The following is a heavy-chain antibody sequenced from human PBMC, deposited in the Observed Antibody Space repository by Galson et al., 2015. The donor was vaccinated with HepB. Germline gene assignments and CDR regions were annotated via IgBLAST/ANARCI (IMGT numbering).Heavy chain of an antibody. CDR2: INWNGGST. CDR3: ARGRYSGSSRPYYFDY. D-gene: IGHD1-26*01. Sequence: SLRLSCAASGFTLDDYGMSWVRQAPEKGLELVSGINWNGGSTGYADSVKGRFTISRDNAKNSLYLQMNSLRAEDTALYHCARGRYSGSSRPYYFDYWGQGTLVTVSS. CDR1: GFTLDDYG. J-gene: IGHJ4*02. V-gene: IGHV3-20*01.